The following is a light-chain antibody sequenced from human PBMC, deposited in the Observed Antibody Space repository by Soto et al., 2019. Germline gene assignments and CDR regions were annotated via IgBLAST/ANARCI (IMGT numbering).Light chain of an antibody. V-gene: IGKV1-5*01. J-gene: IGKJ1*01. CDR2: DAS. CDR1: QSVSWY. Sequence: DIQMTQSPSTLSASVGDRVTISCRASQSVSWYLAWYQQKPGKAPKILIFDASRLGSGVPSRFSGSGSGTEFTLTISSLKPDDFATYYCQQYNSYSTWTFGQGTKVEI. CDR3: QQYNSYSTWT.